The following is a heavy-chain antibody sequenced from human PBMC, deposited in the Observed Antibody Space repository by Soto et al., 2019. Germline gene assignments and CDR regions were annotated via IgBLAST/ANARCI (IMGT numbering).Heavy chain of an antibody. V-gene: IGHV3-48*02. Sequence: GGSLRLSFAASGFTFSSYSMNWVRQAPGKGLEWVSYISSSSSTIYYADSVKGRFTISRDNAKNSLYLQMNSLRDEDTAVYYCARDLRGSYYPHFDYWGQGTLVTVSS. J-gene: IGHJ4*02. CDR2: ISSSSSTI. D-gene: IGHD1-26*01. CDR1: GFTFSSYS. CDR3: ARDLRGSYYPHFDY.